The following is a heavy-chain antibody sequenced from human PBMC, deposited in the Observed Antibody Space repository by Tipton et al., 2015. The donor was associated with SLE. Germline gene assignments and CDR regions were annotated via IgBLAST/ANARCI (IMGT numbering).Heavy chain of an antibody. CDR2: IYYSGNT. V-gene: IGHV4-31*03. CDR3: ASRGRMIAVAVWHAFDI. Sequence: TLSLTCTVSGGSISSGGYYWSWIRQHPGKGLEWIGYIYYSGNTYYNPSLKSRVSISVDTSKNQFSLKLSSVTAADTAVYYCASRGRMIAVAVWHAFDIWGQGTMVTVSS. CDR1: GGSISSGGYY. D-gene: IGHD6-19*01. J-gene: IGHJ3*02.